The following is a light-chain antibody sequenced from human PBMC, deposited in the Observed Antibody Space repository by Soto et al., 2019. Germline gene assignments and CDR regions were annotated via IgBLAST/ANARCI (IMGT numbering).Light chain of an antibody. Sequence: EIVLTQSPATLSLSPGERATLSCRASQSVSSSYLAWYQQKPGQAPGLLIYGASSRATGIPDRFSGSGSGTDFTLTISRLEPEDFAVYYCQQYGSSPRAFGQGTRLEIK. J-gene: IGKJ5*01. V-gene: IGKV3-20*01. CDR1: QSVSSSY. CDR3: QQYGSSPRA. CDR2: GAS.